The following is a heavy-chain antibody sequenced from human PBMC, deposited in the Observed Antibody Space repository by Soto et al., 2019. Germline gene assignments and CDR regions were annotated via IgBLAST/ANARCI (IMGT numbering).Heavy chain of an antibody. D-gene: IGHD5-18*01. Sequence: ASVKVSCKAPGGNFSSNGIRWVRQAPGQGLELMGGIIPTFGTTNYAHKFRGRVTITADESTGTAYMELSSLRSDDTAVYYCAGASDSTWYNWLDPWGQGTLVTVSS. J-gene: IGHJ5*02. CDR2: IIPTFGTT. CDR1: GGNFSSNG. V-gene: IGHV1-69*13. CDR3: AGASDSTWYNWLDP.